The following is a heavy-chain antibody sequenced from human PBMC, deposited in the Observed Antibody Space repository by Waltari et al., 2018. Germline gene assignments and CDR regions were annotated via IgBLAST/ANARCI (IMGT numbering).Heavy chain of an antibody. D-gene: IGHD7-27*01. CDR1: VAPINPRDSY. J-gene: IGHJ4*02. V-gene: IGHV4-39*01. Sequence: QLQLKESAPGLVEPSETPSLSCNASVAPINPRDSYWTWRLKPPGKGLEWIGSIYDSGTTSYEPALKSRVTISRHTSEGQFSLRLTSVTAADTAVYFCARHFLGTNLYYVDYWGRGTLVAVSS. CDR3: ARHFLGTNLYYVDY. CDR2: IYDSGTT.